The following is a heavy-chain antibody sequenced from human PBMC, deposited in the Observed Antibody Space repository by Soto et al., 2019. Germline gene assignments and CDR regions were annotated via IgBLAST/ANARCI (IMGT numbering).Heavy chain of an antibody. D-gene: IGHD6-13*01. J-gene: IGHJ4*02. CDR3: ARDLAAGVY. CDR2: INTLPTSGST. Sequence: QVQLVQSGAEVKKPGASMKVSCKRSGYILTNYYIHWVPQVPRQGLVRMAIINTLPTSGSTNHVQKFQARVTFTGHTLAPTVYMESSSSRFEIRAIYYGARDLAAGVYWGQGTLVTVSS. V-gene: IGHV1-46*01. CDR1: GYILTNYY.